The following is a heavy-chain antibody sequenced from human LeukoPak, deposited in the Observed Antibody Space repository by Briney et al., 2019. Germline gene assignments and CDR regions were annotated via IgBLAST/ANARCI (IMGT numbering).Heavy chain of an antibody. CDR2: FPTSGTT. V-gene: IGHV4-4*07. CDR3: ARDDCSRTSCLFAFDY. J-gene: IGHJ4*01. CDR1: GDSISDYY. D-gene: IGHD2-2*01. Sequence: SETLCLTCTVSGDSISDYYWGWIRQPAGKGLEWIGRFPTSGTTNYNPSLKSRVTMSVDMSKKQFFLNLTSVTAADTAVYYCARDDCSRTSCLFAFDYWDRGICVTVSS.